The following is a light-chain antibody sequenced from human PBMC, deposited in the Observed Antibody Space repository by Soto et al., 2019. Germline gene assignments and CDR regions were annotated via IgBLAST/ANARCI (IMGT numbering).Light chain of an antibody. CDR2: GNS. CDR3: QSYDSSLSGVV. CDR1: SSNIGAGYD. V-gene: IGLV1-40*01. Sequence: QYVLTQPPSVSGAPGQRVTISCTGSSSNIGAGYDVHWYQQLPGTAPKLLIYGNSNRRSGVPDRFSGSKSGTSASLAITGLQAEDEADYYCQSYDSSLSGVVFGGWTKLTVL. J-gene: IGLJ2*01.